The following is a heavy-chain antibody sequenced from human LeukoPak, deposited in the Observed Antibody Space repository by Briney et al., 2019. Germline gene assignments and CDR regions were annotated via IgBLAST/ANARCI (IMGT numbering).Heavy chain of an antibody. J-gene: IGHJ4*02. CDR3: ARVMYSGSYLFDY. CDR1: GGTFSSYA. D-gene: IGHD1-26*01. CDR2: IIPIFGTA. V-gene: IGHV1-69*13. Sequence: EASVKVSCKASGGTFSSYAISWVRQAPGQGLEWMGGIIPIFGTANYAQKFQGRVTITADESTSTAYMELSRLRSDDTAVYYCARVMYSGSYLFDYWGQGTLVTVSS.